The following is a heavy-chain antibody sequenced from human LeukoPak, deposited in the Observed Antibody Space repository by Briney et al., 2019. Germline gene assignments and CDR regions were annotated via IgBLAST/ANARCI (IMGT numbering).Heavy chain of an antibody. D-gene: IGHD3-10*01. CDR3: ARGHGTMVRGVIPRFDY. CDR1: NYSLKRGYY. Sequence: PSETLSLTCSVSNYSLKRGYYWGWIRQPPGKGLEWIGNIYHTGYSYSNPSLKSRVTISVDTSKNQFSLKLSSVTAADTAVYYCARGHGTMVRGVIPRFDYWGQGTLVTVSS. J-gene: IGHJ4*02. V-gene: IGHV4-38-2*02. CDR2: IYHTGYS.